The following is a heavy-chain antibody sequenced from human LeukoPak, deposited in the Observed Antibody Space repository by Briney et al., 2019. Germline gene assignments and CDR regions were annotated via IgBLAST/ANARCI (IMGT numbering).Heavy chain of an antibody. V-gene: IGHV4-39*07. CDR3: ARDQGYYDTRGAFDI. Sequence: SETLSLTCTVSGGSISSSSYYWGWIRQPPGKGLEWIGSIYYSGSTNYNPSLKSRVTISVDTSKNQFSLKLSSVTAADTAVYYCARDQGYYDTRGAFDIWGQGTMVTVSS. J-gene: IGHJ3*02. D-gene: IGHD3-22*01. CDR1: GGSISSSSYY. CDR2: IYYSGST.